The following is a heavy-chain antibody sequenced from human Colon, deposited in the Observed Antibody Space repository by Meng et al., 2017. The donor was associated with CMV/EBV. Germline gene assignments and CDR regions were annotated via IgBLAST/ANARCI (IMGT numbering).Heavy chain of an antibody. D-gene: IGHD3-3*01. J-gene: IGHJ4*02. Sequence: GESLKISCRGSGFTFSTYAMSWVRQAPGKGLEWVSSISGGGGSSYYADSVRGRFTISRDNSENTFYLQLDGLRGEDTATYYCAKDRYYDFWTGYYNAFDYWGQGTLVTVSS. CDR2: ISGGGGSS. CDR1: GFTFSTYA. CDR3: AKDRYYDFWTGYYNAFDY. V-gene: IGHV3-23*01.